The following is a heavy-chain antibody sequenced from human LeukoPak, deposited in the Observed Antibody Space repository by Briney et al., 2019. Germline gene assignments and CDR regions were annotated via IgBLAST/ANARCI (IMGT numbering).Heavy chain of an antibody. CDR3: ARGLGIAAAGTDYFDY. CDR2: ISSSSSYT. Sequence: KPGGSLRLSCAASGFTFSDYYMSWIRQAPGKGLEWASYISSSSSYTNYADSVKGRFTISRDNAKNSLYLQMNSLRAEDTAVYYCARGLGIAAAGTDYFDYWGQGTLVTVSS. V-gene: IGHV3-11*06. CDR1: GFTFSDYY. J-gene: IGHJ4*02. D-gene: IGHD6-13*01.